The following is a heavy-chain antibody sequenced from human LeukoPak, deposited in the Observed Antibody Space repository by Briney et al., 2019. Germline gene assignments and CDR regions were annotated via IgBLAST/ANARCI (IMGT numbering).Heavy chain of an antibody. CDR2: INPNSGGT. V-gene: IGHV1-2*02. Sequence: ASVKVSCKASGYTFTGYYMHWVRQAPGQGLEWMGWINPNSGGTNYAQKFQGRVTMTRDTSISTAYMELSRLRSDDTAVYYCARAPRGYCSSTSCPHLDYWGQGTLVTVSS. CDR3: ARAPRGYCSSTSCPHLDY. CDR1: GYTFTGYY. J-gene: IGHJ4*02. D-gene: IGHD2-2*01.